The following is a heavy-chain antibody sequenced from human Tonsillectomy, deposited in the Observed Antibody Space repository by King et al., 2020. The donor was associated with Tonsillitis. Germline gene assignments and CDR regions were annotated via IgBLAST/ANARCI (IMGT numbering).Heavy chain of an antibody. D-gene: IGHD1-14*01. CDR1: GFTFDDYA. CDR3: AKGVRINTWYNCLDA. V-gene: IGHV3-43*02. J-gene: IGHJ5*02. Sequence: VQLVESGGGVVQPGGSLRLSCAASGFTFDDYAMHWVRQAPGKGLEWVSVITGDGGTTSYADSLKGRFTISRDKSKNSLYLQMNSLRTEDTALYYCAKGVRINTWYNCLDAWGQGTLVTVSS. CDR2: ITGDGGTT.